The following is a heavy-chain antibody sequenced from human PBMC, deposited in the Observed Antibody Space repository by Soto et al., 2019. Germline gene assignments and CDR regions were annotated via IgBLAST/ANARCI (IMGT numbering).Heavy chain of an antibody. Sequence: RASVKVSCKASGGTFSTHAIIWVRQAPGHGLEGRGGIIPISGTTYYTQKFQGRVTITADEPTSTAFMELSSLKSEDTAVFYCARGYCSGGNCYSGMDVWGQGTMVTVSS. CDR2: IIPISGTT. CDR1: GGTFSTHA. J-gene: IGHJ6*02. D-gene: IGHD2-15*01. V-gene: IGHV1-69*13. CDR3: ARGYCSGGNCYSGMDV.